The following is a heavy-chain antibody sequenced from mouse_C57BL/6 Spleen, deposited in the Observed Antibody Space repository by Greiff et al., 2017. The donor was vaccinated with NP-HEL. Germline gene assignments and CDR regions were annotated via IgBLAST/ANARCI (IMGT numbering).Heavy chain of an antibody. Sequence: VQLQQSGPELVKPGASVKISCKASGYTFTDYYLNWVKQSHGKSLEWIGDINPNNGGTSYNPKFKGKATLTVAKSSSTAYMELRSLTSADSAVYYCAHYYVSSYWYFDVWGTGTTVTVSS. V-gene: IGHV1-26*01. J-gene: IGHJ1*03. CDR3: AHYYVSSYWYFDV. D-gene: IGHD1-1*01. CDR1: GYTFTDYY. CDR2: INPNNGGT.